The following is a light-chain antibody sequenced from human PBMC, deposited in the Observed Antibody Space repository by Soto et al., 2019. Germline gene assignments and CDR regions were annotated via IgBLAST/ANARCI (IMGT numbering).Light chain of an antibody. CDR3: LLSFTGVDWV. V-gene: IGLV7-46*01. CDR2: DTS. CDR1: AGTVTSGHY. J-gene: IGLJ3*02. Sequence: QAVVTQEPSLTVSPGGTVTLTCGSSAGTVTSGHYPYWFQQKPGQAPRTLIYDTSNKHSWTPARFSGSLVGGKAALTLSGAQPEDEADYYCLLSFTGVDWVFGGGTKVTVL.